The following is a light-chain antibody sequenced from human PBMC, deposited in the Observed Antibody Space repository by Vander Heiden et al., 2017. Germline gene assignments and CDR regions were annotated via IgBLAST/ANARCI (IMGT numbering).Light chain of an antibody. V-gene: IGLV3-21*02. CDR1: NIGSKS. CDR3: QVWDSSSDHVV. CDR2: DDS. Sequence: SYVLTRAPSVSAAPGQAARITCGGNNIGSKSVHWYQQQPAQAPVLVVYDDSDRPSGIPERFSGSNSGNTATLTISRVEAGDEADYYCQVWDSSSDHVVFGGGTKLTVL. J-gene: IGLJ2*01.